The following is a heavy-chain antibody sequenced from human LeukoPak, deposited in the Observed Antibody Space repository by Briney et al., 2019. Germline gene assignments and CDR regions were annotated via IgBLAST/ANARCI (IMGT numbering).Heavy chain of an antibody. Sequence: SVKVSCKASGGTFSSYAISWVRQAPGQGLEWMGGIIPIFGTANYAQKFQGRVTITTDESTSTAYMELSSLRSEDTAVYYCARQVIVGATPNYFDYWGQGTLVTVSS. CDR3: ARQVIVGATPNYFDY. CDR2: IIPIFGTA. V-gene: IGHV1-69*05. CDR1: GGTFSSYA. D-gene: IGHD1-26*01. J-gene: IGHJ4*02.